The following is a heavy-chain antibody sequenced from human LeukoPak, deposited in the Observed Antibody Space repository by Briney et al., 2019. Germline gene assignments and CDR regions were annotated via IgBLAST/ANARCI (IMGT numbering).Heavy chain of an antibody. D-gene: IGHD3-3*01. Sequence: GGSLRLSCAASGFSFSSSGMNWVRQAPGKGLEWVSYIDTSSTTKNYADSVKGRFTISRDNAKNSLYLQMNSLRAEDTAVYYCAREPYYDFWSGYYTLYYMDVWGKGTTVTVSS. CDR1: GFSFSSSG. CDR2: IDTSSTTK. J-gene: IGHJ6*03. V-gene: IGHV3-48*01. CDR3: AREPYYDFWSGYYTLYYMDV.